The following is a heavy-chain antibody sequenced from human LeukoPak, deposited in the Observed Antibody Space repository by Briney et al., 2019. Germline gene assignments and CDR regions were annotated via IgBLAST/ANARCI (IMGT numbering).Heavy chain of an antibody. CDR3: ATILYTGTYAS. D-gene: IGHD1-1*01. CDR1: GFSVSVND. CDR2: LYSGGST. V-gene: IGHV3-53*01. J-gene: IGHJ4*02. Sequence: GGSLRLSCAASGFSVSVNDMSWVCQAPGKGLECVSILYSGGSTYYADSVKGRFTISRDNSKNTLYLQMNSLRAEDTAVYCCATILYTGTYASWGQGTLVTVS.